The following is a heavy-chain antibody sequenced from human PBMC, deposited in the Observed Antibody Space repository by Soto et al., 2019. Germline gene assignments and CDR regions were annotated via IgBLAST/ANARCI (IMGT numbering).Heavy chain of an antibody. V-gene: IGHV4-34*01. Sequence: PSETLSLTCAVYGGSFSGYYWSWIRQPPGKGLEWIGEINHSGSTNYNPSLKSRVTISVDTSKNQFSLKLSSVTAADTAVYYCARASPQIRFVTAYYYMDVWGKGTTVTVSS. CDR3: ARASPQIRFVTAYYYMDV. D-gene: IGHD3-16*02. CDR2: INHSGST. CDR1: GGSFSGYY. J-gene: IGHJ6*03.